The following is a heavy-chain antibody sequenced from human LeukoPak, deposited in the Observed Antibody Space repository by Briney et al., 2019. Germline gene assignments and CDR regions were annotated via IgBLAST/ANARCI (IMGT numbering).Heavy chain of an antibody. CDR1: GYSFSSHD. V-gene: IGHV1-18*01. CDR3: ARTRHNGSGSYGLHWFDP. CDR2: ISAYNGNT. J-gene: IGHJ5*02. D-gene: IGHD3-10*01. Sequence: ASVKVSCKASGYSFSSHDINWVRQATVQGLEWMGWISAYNGNTNYAQKLQGRVTMTTDTSTSTAYMELRSLRSDDTAVYYCARTRHNGSGSYGLHWFDPWGQGTLVTVSS.